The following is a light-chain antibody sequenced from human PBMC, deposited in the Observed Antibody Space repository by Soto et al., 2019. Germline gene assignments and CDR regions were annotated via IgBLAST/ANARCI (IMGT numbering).Light chain of an antibody. CDR2: GAS. Sequence: EIVMTQSPATLSVSPGERATLSCRASQSINSNLAWYQQKPGQAPRLLIYGASTRATGIPARFSGSGSGTEFTLSSIRLQYYAVAVCYCHQNNHRRTFGPGTKVDIK. V-gene: IGKV3-15*01. CDR3: HQNNHRRT. CDR1: QSINSN. J-gene: IGKJ3*01.